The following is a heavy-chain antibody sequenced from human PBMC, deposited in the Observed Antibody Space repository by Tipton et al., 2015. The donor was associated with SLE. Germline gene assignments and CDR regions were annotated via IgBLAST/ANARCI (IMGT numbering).Heavy chain of an antibody. CDR1: GVSMRSYY. D-gene: IGHD2-2*01. CDR2: IYFSGNT. Sequence: TLSLTCIVSGVSMRSYYWGWIRQPAGKGLEWIGRIYFSGNTNYNPSLKSRVSMSVDTSKNQFSLKLTSVTAADTAVYYCARTLLPAARGAFDLWGPGTMVTVSS. CDR3: ARTLLPAARGAFDL. V-gene: IGHV4-4*07. J-gene: IGHJ3*01.